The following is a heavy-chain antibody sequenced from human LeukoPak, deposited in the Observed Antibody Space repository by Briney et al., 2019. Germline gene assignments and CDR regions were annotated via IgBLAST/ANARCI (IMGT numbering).Heavy chain of an antibody. CDR1: GYTFTSYS. D-gene: IGHD2-15*01. CDR2: INTHNDDI. J-gene: IGHJ4*02. V-gene: IGHV1-18*01. Sequence: ASVKLSCTASGYTFTSYSINWVRQAPGQGLAWLGWINTHNDDIKYTQKFQDSVTLTTDSSTGTVYMELKSLKSDYTGTYLCERGRAASDDFDLWGEGTLVTVSS. CDR3: ERGRAASDDFDL.